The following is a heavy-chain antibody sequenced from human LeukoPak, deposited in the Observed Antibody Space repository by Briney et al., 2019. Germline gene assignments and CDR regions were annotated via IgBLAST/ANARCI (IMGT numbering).Heavy chain of an antibody. CDR3: ARVSPKTLRFDP. CDR2: IYYSGST. J-gene: IGHJ5*02. Sequence: SETLSLTCTVSGGSISSSSYYWGWIRQPPGKGLEWIGSIYYSGSTYYNPSLKSRVTISVDTSKNQFSLKLSSVTAADTAVYYCARVSPKTLRFDPWGQGTLVTVSS. D-gene: IGHD3-16*01. V-gene: IGHV4-39*07. CDR1: GGSISSSSYY.